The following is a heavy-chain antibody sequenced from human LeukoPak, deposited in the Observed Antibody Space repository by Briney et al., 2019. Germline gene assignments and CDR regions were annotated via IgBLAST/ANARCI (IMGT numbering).Heavy chain of an antibody. CDR2: IGGTGGNI. CDR1: GFSFSSYT. CDR3: VRDNYSYRLDV. Sequence: GGSLRLSCSASGFSFSSYTMNWVRQAPGKGLEWVSAIGGTGGNIFYTDSVKGRFTISRDNSKNTLYLHMDSLRAEDTAIYYCVRDNYSYRLDVWGQGTLVTVSS. V-gene: IGHV3-23*01. D-gene: IGHD2-21*01. J-gene: IGHJ4*02.